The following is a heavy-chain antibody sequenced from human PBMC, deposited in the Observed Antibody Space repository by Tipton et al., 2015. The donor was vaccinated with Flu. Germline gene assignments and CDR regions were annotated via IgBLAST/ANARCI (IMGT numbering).Heavy chain of an antibody. CDR3: ARDWSGTTTFYFDY. D-gene: IGHD3-10*01. CDR1: GGSISTYY. J-gene: IGHJ4*02. Sequence: TLSLTCTVSGGSISTYYWNWIRQPPGKGLEWIGYIYYSGSTNYNPSLKSRVTISVDTSKNQFSLKLSSVTAADTAVYYCARDWSGTTTFYFDYWGQGTLVTVSS. CDR2: IYYSGST. V-gene: IGHV4-59*01.